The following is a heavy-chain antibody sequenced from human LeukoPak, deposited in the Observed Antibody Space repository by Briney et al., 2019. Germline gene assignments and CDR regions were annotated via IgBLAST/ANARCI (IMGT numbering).Heavy chain of an antibody. Sequence: SETLSLTCTVSGGFISSYYWSWIRQPPGKGLEWIGYIYYSGSTNYNPSLKSRVTISVDTSKNQFSLKLSSVTAADTAVYYCARYYYDSGVDYWGQGTLVTVSS. CDR2: IYYSGST. CDR1: GGFISSYY. D-gene: IGHD3-22*01. V-gene: IGHV4-59*01. J-gene: IGHJ4*02. CDR3: ARYYYDSGVDY.